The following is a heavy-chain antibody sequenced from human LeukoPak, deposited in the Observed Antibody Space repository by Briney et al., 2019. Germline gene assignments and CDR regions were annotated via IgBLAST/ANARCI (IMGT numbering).Heavy chain of an antibody. CDR3: ARATSTGIFLYYYYGMDV. CDR1: GFTFSSYW. V-gene: IGHV3-74*01. Sequence: PGGSLRVSCAASGFTFSSYWMPWVRQAPGKGLVWVSRINSDGSSTSYADSVKGRFTISRDNAKNTLYLQMNSLRAEDTAVYYCARATSTGIFLYYYYGMDVWGQGTTVTVSS. CDR2: INSDGSST. J-gene: IGHJ6*02. D-gene: IGHD5-24*01.